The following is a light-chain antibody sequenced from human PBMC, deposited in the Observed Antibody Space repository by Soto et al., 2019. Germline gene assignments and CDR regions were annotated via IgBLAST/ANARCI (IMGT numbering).Light chain of an antibody. V-gene: IGKV1-5*03. CDR2: RTS. CDR3: QQYYSYST. J-gene: IGKJ2*01. CDR1: QSIRTW. Sequence: DIQMTQSPSTLSASVGDRVTITCRASQSIRTWLAWYQQKPGTAPKLLIYRTSSLESGVPSRFSGSGSGTEFTLTISSLQPEDFATYYCQQYYSYSTFGQGTNLEIK.